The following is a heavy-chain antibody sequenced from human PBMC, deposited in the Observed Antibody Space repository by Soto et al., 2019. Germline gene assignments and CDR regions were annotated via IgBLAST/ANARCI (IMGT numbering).Heavy chain of an antibody. V-gene: IGHV1-8*01. CDR2: MNPNSGNT. D-gene: IGHD2-15*01. CDR3: ATRGLPHYYYYGMDV. CDR1: GYTFTSYD. J-gene: IGHJ6*02. Sequence: QVQLVQSGAEVKKPGASVKVSCKASGYTFTSYDINWVRQATGQGLEWMGWMNPNSGNTGYAQKFQGRVTMTRNNSISTAYVELSSLRSEDTAVYYCATRGLPHYYYYGMDVWGQGTMVTVSS.